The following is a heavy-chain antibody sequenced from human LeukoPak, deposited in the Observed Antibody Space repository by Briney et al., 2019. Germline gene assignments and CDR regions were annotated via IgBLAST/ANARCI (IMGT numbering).Heavy chain of an antibody. J-gene: IGHJ4*02. CDR2: MTSSSNYI. V-gene: IGHV3-21*01. CDR1: GFTFSSYN. CDR3: ARTGGDY. D-gene: IGHD3-10*01. Sequence: PGRSLRLSCAASGFTFSSYNMNWVRQAPGKGLEWVSSMTSSSNYIYYADSVKGRFTISRDNAKNSLYLQVNSLRADDTAVYYCARTGGDYWGQGTLVTVSS.